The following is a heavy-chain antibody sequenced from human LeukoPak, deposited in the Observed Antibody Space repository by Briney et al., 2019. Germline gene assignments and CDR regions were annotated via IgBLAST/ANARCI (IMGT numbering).Heavy chain of an antibody. Sequence: PGGSLRLSCAASGFTFSSYAMSWVRQAPGKGLEWVSAISGGGGTTYYADPVKGRFTISRDNSKNTLYLQMNSLRAEDTAVYYCAKDWGYGGAFDIWGQGTMVTVSS. CDR3: AKDWGYGGAFDI. J-gene: IGHJ3*02. D-gene: IGHD5-12*01. CDR2: ISGGGGTT. V-gene: IGHV3-23*01. CDR1: GFTFSSYA.